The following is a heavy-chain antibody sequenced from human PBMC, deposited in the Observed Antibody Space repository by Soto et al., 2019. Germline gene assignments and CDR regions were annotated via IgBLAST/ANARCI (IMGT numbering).Heavy chain of an antibody. J-gene: IGHJ4*02. V-gene: IGHV3-66*01. CDR3: ARLYCSSTSCPIDY. Sequence: GGSLRLSCAASGFTVSSNYMSWVRQAPGKGLEWVSVIYSGGSTYYADSVKGRFTISRDNSKNTLYLQMNSLRAEDTAVYYCARLYCSSTSCPIDYWGQGTLVTVSS. CDR1: GFTVSSNY. CDR2: IYSGGST. D-gene: IGHD2-2*01.